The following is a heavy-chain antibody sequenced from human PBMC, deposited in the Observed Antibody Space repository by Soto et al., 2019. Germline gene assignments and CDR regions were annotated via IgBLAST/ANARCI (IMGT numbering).Heavy chain of an antibody. CDR2: ISGSGGST. Sequence: GGSLRLSCAASGFTFSSYAMSWVRQAPGKGLEWVSAISGSGGSTYYADSVKGRFTISRDNSKNTLYLQMNSLRAEDTAVYYCAKGGDIVLMVYAIGLDYWGQGTLVTVSS. CDR1: GFTFSSYA. J-gene: IGHJ4*02. D-gene: IGHD2-8*01. CDR3: AKGGDIVLMVYAIGLDY. V-gene: IGHV3-23*01.